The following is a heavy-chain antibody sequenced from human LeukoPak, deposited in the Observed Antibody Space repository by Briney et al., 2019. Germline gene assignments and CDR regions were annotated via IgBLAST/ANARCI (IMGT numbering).Heavy chain of an antibody. J-gene: IGHJ6*02. CDR2: IYTSGST. D-gene: IGHD2-2*01. V-gene: IGHV4-4*07. CDR1: GGSISSYY. CDR3: ARDNAVRVVPAAMAPRDCYYYGIDV. Sequence: PSETLSLTCTVSGGSISSYYWSWIRQPAGKGLEWIGRIYTSGSTNYNPSLKSRVTMSVDTSKNQFSLKLSSVTAADTAVYYCARDNAVRVVPAAMAPRDCYYYGIDVWGQGTTVTVSS.